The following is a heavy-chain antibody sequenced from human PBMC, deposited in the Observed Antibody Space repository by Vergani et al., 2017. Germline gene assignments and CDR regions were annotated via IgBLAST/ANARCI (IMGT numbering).Heavy chain of an antibody. V-gene: IGHV1-24*01. CDR2: VDPEDGET. D-gene: IGHD1-26*01. CDR3: ATEDPSGSTPGFGY. CDR1: GSTLTELS. Sequence: QVQLVQSGAEVKKPGASVKVSCKVSGSTLTELSMHWVRQAPGKGLEWMGGVDPEDGETSYGQQFQGRVTMTEDTSTDTAYMELSSLRSEDTAVYYCATEDPSGSTPGFGYWGQGTLVTVSS. J-gene: IGHJ4*02.